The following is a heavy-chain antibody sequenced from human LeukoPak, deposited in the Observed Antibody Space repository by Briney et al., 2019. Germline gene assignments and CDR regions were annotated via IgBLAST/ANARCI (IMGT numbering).Heavy chain of an antibody. CDR3: TEGGYGSGSYYRR. CDR1: GFTFSTYG. J-gene: IGHJ4*02. CDR2: IRYDGSYK. V-gene: IGHV3-30*02. Sequence: GGSLRLSCAASGFTFSTYGMHWVRQAPGKGLEWVAFIRYDGSYKYYADSVRGRFTISRDNSKNTLYLQMNSLRAEDTAIYYCTEGGYGSGSYYRRWGQGTLVTVSS. D-gene: IGHD3-10*01.